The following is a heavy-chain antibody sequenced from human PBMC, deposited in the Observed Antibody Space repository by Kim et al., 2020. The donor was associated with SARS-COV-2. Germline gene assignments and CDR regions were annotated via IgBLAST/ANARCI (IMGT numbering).Heavy chain of an antibody. CDR3: AKELRVTMQTTGGAIFGS. Sequence: GGSLRLSCVASGFTFTTYAMNWVRQAPGKGLEWVSSISGGGGSTFYADSVKGRFTISRDSSKNTLYLQMNSLRVEDTAIYFCAKELRVTMQTTGGAIFGSWGQGTLVTVSS. V-gene: IGHV3-23*01. D-gene: IGHD3-3*01. CDR1: GFTFTTYA. CDR2: ISGGGGST. J-gene: IGHJ5*02.